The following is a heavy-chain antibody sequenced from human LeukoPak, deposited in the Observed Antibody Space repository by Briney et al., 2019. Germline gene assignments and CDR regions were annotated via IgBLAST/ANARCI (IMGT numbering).Heavy chain of an antibody. CDR2: ISSSSGYI. D-gene: IGHD1-26*01. CDR3: ARDRWEQSTNWFDP. Sequence: SGGSLRLSCAASGFTFSSYSMNWVRQAPGKGLEWVSSISSSSGYIYYADSVKGRFTISRDNAKNSLYLQMNSLRAEDTAVYYCARDRWEQSTNWFDPWGQGTLVTVSS. J-gene: IGHJ5*02. V-gene: IGHV3-21*01. CDR1: GFTFSSYS.